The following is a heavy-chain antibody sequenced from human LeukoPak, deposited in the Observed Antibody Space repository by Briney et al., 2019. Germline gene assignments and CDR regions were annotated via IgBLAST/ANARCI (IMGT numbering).Heavy chain of an antibody. CDR2: IYHSGST. J-gene: IGHJ2*01. CDR1: GYSISSGYY. V-gene: IGHV4-38-2*01. D-gene: IGHD3-9*01. Sequence: SETLSLTCAVSGYSISSGYYWGWIRQPPGKGLVWIGSIYHSGSTSYNPSLKRRVKISVDTPKNQFYLQLSCVTAADTAVYYCGGLYYDILTGYPEGYFDLWGRGTLVTVSS. CDR3: GGLYYDILTGYPEGYFDL.